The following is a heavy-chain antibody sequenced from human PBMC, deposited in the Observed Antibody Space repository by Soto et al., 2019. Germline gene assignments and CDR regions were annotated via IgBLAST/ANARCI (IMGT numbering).Heavy chain of an antibody. V-gene: IGHV1-18*01. CDR2: ISAYNGNT. CDR1: GYTFTSYG. J-gene: IGHJ4*02. D-gene: IGHD1-26*01. CDR3: ARDLRDYSGSRKGGDY. Sequence: VASVNVSCKASGYTFTSYGISWVRQAPGQGLEWMGWISAYNGNTNYAQKLQGRVTMTTDTSTSTAYMELRSLRSDDTAVYYCARDLRDYSGSRKGGDYWGQGTLVTVSS.